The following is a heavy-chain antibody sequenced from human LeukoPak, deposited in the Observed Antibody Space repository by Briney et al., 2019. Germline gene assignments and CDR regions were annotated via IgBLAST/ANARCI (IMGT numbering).Heavy chain of an antibody. CDR3: ARPGVGSTTGLGFDY. V-gene: IGHV3-23*01. D-gene: IGHD2-2*01. J-gene: IGHJ4*02. Sequence: GGSLRLSWAASGFTFSSYAMSWVRQAPGKGLEWVSAISGSGGSTYYADSVKGRFTISRDNSKNTLYLQMNSLRAEDTAVYYCARPGVGSTTGLGFDYWGQGTLVTFSS. CDR2: ISGSGGST. CDR1: GFTFSSYA.